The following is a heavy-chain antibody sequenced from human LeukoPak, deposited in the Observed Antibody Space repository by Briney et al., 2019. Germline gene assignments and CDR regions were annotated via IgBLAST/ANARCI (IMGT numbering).Heavy chain of an antibody. D-gene: IGHD3-3*01. CDR2: ISWEGGTR. CDR1: GFTFDDYA. Sequence: GGSLRLSCAVSGFTFDDYAMHWVRQAPGKGLEWVSFISWEGGTRYYADSVKGRFIISRDNSKNSLYLQMNSLRVEDTAFYYCAKHKNFGGGDIFFSLDYWGQGTLVTVSS. V-gene: IGHV3-43D*03. CDR3: AKHKNFGGGDIFFSLDY. J-gene: IGHJ4*02.